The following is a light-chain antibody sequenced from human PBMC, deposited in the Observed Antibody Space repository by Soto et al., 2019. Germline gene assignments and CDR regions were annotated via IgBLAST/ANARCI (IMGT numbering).Light chain of an antibody. V-gene: IGKV1-39*01. CDR1: QSISSY. Sequence: DIQMTKFPSSLSASVGDRGTITCRASQSISSYLNWYQQKPWKAPKLLIYAASSLQIGVPSSFGGSGSGTDFTLTISSLQPDDFATYYCQQCYSTPFPFGPGNKVDS. CDR2: AAS. CDR3: QQCYSTPFP. J-gene: IGKJ3*01.